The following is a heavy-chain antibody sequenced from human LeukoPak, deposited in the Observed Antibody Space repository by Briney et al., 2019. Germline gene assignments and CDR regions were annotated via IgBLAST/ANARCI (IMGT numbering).Heavy chain of an antibody. CDR3: ASQVRPTTYYDILTGFFYFDY. J-gene: IGHJ4*02. D-gene: IGHD3-9*01. CDR2: INHSGST. CDR1: GGSFSGYY. Sequence: PSETLSLTCAVYGGSFSGYYWSWIRQPPGKGLEWIGEINHSGSTNYNPSLKSRVTISVDTSKNQFSLKLSSVTAADTAVYYCASQVRPTTYYDILTGFFYFDYWGQGTLVTVSS. V-gene: IGHV4-34*01.